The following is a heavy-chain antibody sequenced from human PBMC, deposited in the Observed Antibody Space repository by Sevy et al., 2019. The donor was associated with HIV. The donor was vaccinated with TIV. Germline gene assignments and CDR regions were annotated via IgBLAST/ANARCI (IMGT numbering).Heavy chain of an antibody. D-gene: IGHD1-26*01. CDR2: ISSSSSTI. V-gene: IGHV3-48*01. Sequence: GGSRRLSCAASGFTFSSYSMNWVRQAPGKGLEWVSYISSSSSTIYYADSVKGRFTISRDNAKNSLYLQMNSLRAEDTAVYYCAHSGTYFSFDYWGQGTLVTVSS. CDR1: GFTFSSYS. CDR3: AHSGTYFSFDY. J-gene: IGHJ4*02.